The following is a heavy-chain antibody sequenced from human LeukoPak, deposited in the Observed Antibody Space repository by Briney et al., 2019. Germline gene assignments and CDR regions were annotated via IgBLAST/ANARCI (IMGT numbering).Heavy chain of an antibody. V-gene: IGHV1-69*05. CDR3: ARSSTPAGYCTNGVRYVPHY. CDR1: GGTFSSYA. CDR2: IIPIFGTA. J-gene: IGHJ4*02. Sequence: GASVKVSCKASGGTFSSYAISWVRQAPGQGLEWMGGIIPIFGTANYAQKFQGRVTITTDESTSTAYMELSSLRSEDTAVYYCARSSTPAGYCTNGVRYVPHYWGQGTLVTVSS. D-gene: IGHD2-8*01.